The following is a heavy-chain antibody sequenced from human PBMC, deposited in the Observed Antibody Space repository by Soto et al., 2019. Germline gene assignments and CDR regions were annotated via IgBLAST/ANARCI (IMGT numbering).Heavy chain of an antibody. J-gene: IGHJ6*02. V-gene: IGHV5-51*01. Sequence: PGESLKISCRASGYSFTNYWIGWVRQMPGKGPEWMGIIYPGDSNTRYSPSFRGQVTISADKSISTAYLQWSSLKASDTAMYYCAGLAAGNYYYVMDFWGQGTTVTVSS. CDR2: IYPGDSNT. CDR1: GYSFTNYW. CDR3: AGLAAGNYYYVMDF. D-gene: IGHD3-10*01.